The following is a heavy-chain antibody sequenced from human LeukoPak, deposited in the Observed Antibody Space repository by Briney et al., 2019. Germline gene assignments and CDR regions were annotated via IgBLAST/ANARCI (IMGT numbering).Heavy chain of an antibody. Sequence: GGSLRLSXGASGFTFSNYEMNWVRQAPGKGLEWVSYISSSGSTIYYAESVKGRFTISRDNAKNSLYLQMNSLRVEDTAVYYCARNPRYYYGSGTSGAEGYWGQGTLVTVSS. CDR2: ISSSGSTI. D-gene: IGHD3-10*01. CDR3: ARNPRYYYGSGTSGAEGY. J-gene: IGHJ4*02. V-gene: IGHV3-48*03. CDR1: GFTFSNYE.